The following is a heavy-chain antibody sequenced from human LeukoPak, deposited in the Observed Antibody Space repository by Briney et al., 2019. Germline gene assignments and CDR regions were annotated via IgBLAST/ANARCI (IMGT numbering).Heavy chain of an antibody. CDR1: GDSINNYY. Sequence: SETLSLTCTVSGDSINNYYWNWIRQPPGKGLEWIGYIYYSGNTNYNPSLKSRVTKSIDTSKNQFSLKLRSVTAADTAMYYCAGDTYGSDYWGQGTRVTVSS. CDR3: AGDTYGSDY. D-gene: IGHD3-10*01. J-gene: IGHJ4*02. CDR2: IYYSGNT. V-gene: IGHV4-59*01.